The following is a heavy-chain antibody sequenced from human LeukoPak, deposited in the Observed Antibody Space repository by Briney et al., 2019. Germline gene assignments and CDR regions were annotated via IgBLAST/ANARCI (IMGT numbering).Heavy chain of an antibody. CDR2: ISYDGSNK. CDR3: SSGWLFGY. CDR1: GFTFSSYA. J-gene: IGHJ4*02. Sequence: GGSLRLSCAASGFTFSSYAMHWVRQAPGKGLEWMAFISYDGSNKYYADSVKGRFTISRDNSKNTLYLQMNSLRAEDAAVYYCSSGWLFGYWGQGTLVTVSS. V-gene: IGHV3-30*04. D-gene: IGHD3-10*01.